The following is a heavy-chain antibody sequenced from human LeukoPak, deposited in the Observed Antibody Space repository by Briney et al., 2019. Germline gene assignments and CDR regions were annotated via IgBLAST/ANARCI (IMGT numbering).Heavy chain of an antibody. D-gene: IGHD3-10*01. J-gene: IGHJ6*03. CDR1: GYSISSGYF. V-gene: IGHV4-38-2*02. Sequence: SETLSLTCTVSGYSISSGYFWGWIRQPPGKGLGWIGVYHVGTTDYNPSLKSRVTISVQTSKNQFSLKLSSVTAADTAVYYCARLTKDDSGSYRFGKKKRGYMDVWGKGTTVTISS. CDR2: VYHVGTT. CDR3: ARLTKDDSGSYRFGKKKRGYMDV.